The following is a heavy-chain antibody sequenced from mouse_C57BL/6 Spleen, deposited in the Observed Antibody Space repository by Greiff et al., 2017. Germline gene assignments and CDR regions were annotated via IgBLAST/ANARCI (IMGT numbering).Heavy chain of an antibody. D-gene: IGHD4-1*01. V-gene: IGHV1-50*01. CDR2: IAPSDSYT. Sequence: QVQLQQPGAELVKPGASVKLSCKASGYTFTSYWMQWVKQRPGQGLEWIGEIAPSDSYTNYNQKFKGKATLTVDTSSSTAYMQLSSLTSEDSAVYYCARNWDGFAYWGQGTLVTVSA. CDR1: GYTFTSYW. J-gene: IGHJ3*01. CDR3: ARNWDGFAY.